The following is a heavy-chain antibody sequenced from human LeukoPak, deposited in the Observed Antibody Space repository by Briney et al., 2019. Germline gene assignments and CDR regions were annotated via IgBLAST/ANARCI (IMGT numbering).Heavy chain of an antibody. CDR1: GFTLSSYA. D-gene: IGHD3-3*02. CDR2: ITGSGGNT. CDR3: ARRPLGYWYFDL. Sequence: GGSLRLSCDASGFTLSSYAVSWVRQAPGKGLEWVSAITGSGGNTYYAASVKGRFTISRDNSKNAPYVQMNSLRAEDTAVYYCARRPLGYWYFDLWGRGTPVSVSS. V-gene: IGHV3-23*01. J-gene: IGHJ2*01.